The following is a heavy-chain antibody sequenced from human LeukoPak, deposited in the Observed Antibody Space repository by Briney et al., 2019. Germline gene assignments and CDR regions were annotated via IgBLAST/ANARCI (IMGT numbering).Heavy chain of an antibody. CDR3: ARDTRNIVVVVAASTFDY. J-gene: IGHJ4*02. D-gene: IGHD2-15*01. CDR1: GYTFTGYY. CDR2: INPNSGGT. Sequence: ASVKVSCKASGYTFTGYYMHWVRQAPGQGLEWMGWINPNSGGTNYAQKFQGRVTMTRDTSISTAYMELSRLRSDDTAVYYCARDTRNIVVVVAASTFDYWGQGTLVTVSS. V-gene: IGHV1-2*02.